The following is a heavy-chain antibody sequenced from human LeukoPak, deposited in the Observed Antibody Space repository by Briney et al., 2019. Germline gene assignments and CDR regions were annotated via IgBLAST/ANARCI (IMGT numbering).Heavy chain of an antibody. D-gene: IGHD3-16*01. CDR2: ISGDGITT. CDR3: ASGGSPFY. Sequence: GGSLRLSCAASGFTFGSSWMHWVRQDPEKGLVWVSRISGDGITTTYADSVKGRSTISRDNAENTLYLQMNSVRAEDTAVYYCASGGSPFYWGQGARVTVSS. V-gene: IGHV3-74*01. CDR1: GFTFGSSW. J-gene: IGHJ4*02.